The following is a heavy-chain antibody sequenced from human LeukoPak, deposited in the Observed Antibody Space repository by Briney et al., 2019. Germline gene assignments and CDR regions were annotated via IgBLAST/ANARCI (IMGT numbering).Heavy chain of an antibody. CDR3: ASQIAARPLDLRAFDI. CDR2: IYYSVST. D-gene: IGHD6-6*01. Sequence: SETLSLTCTVSGGSISSGDYYWSWIRQPPGKGLEWIGYIYYSVSTYYNPSLKSRVTISVDTSKNQFSLKLSSVTAADTAVYYCASQIAARPLDLRAFDIWGQGTMVTVSS. V-gene: IGHV4-30-4*01. CDR1: GGSISSGDYY. J-gene: IGHJ3*02.